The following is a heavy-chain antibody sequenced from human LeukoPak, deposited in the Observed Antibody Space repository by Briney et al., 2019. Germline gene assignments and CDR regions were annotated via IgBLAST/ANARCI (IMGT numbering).Heavy chain of an antibody. Sequence: ASVKVSCKASGYTFTGYYLHWVRQAPGQGLEWMGWISPNSDDTNYAQKFRGRVNMTRDTSISTAYMELSRLRSDDTAIYYCARGGFDYWGQRRLVTVSS. J-gene: IGHJ4*02. CDR1: GYTFTGYY. CDR2: ISPNSDDT. V-gene: IGHV1-2*02. CDR3: ARGGFDY.